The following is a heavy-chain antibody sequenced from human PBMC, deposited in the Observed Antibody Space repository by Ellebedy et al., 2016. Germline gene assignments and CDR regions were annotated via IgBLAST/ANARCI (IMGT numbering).Heavy chain of an antibody. Sequence: SETLSLTCTVSGGSISSYYWSWIRQPPGRGLEWIGYIYHSGSTYYNPSLKSRVTISVDTSKNQFSLKLSSVTAADTAVYYCARAGDVVTFDYWGQGTLVTVSS. CDR2: IYHSGST. V-gene: IGHV4-59*01. CDR1: GGSISSYY. CDR3: ARAGDVVTFDY. D-gene: IGHD3-10*01. J-gene: IGHJ4*02.